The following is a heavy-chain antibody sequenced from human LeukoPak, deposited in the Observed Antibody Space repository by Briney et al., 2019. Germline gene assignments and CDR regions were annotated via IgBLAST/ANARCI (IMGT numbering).Heavy chain of an antibody. CDR1: GFTFSTNA. D-gene: IGHD2-21*01. CDR3: ITPLPYSAQ. CDR2: IKPKTDGETT. V-gene: IGHV3-15*01. Sequence: GGSLRLSCLTSGFTFSTNAMSWVRQAPGKGLEWVGRIKPKTDGETTEYAAPVKDRFSISRDDSKSMMYLQMNSLKTEDTAVYYCITPLPYSAQGGQGTLVTVSS. J-gene: IGHJ4*02.